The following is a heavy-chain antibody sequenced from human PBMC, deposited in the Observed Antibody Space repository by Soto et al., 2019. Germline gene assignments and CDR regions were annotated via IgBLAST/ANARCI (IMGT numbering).Heavy chain of an antibody. CDR2: IYYSGST. J-gene: IGHJ6*02. CDR1: GGSISSGGYY. Sequence: LSLTCTVSGGSISSGGYYWSWIRQHPGKGLGWIGYIYYSGSTYYNPSLKSRVTISVDTSKNQFSLKLSSVTAADTAVYYCARAGGHIVVPCTGYYYYGMDVWGQGTTVTVSS. V-gene: IGHV4-31*03. CDR3: ARAGGHIVVPCTGYYYYGMDV. D-gene: IGHD2-15*01.